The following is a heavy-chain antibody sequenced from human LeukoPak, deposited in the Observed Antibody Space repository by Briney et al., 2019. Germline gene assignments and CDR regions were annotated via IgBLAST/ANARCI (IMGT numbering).Heavy chain of an antibody. D-gene: IGHD4-17*01. CDR1: RFTFSSYE. Sequence: GSLRLSCAASRFTFSSYEMNWVRQPPGKGLEGIGSIYYSGSTYYNPSLKSRVTISVDTSKNQFSLKLSSVTAADTAVYYCARSPTTVTTWNYFDYWGQGTLVTVSS. CDR3: ARSPTTVTTWNYFDY. CDR2: IYYSGST. J-gene: IGHJ4*02. V-gene: IGHV4-39*07.